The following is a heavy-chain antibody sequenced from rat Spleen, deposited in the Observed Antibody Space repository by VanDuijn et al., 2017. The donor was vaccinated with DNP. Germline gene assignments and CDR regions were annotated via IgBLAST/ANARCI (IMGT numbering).Heavy chain of an antibody. CDR1: GFSITNNFK. J-gene: IGHJ2*01. D-gene: IGHD4-6*01. V-gene: IGHV3-3*01. Sequence: EVLLQESGPGLVKPSQSLSLTCSVTGFSITNNFKWTWIRKFPGNKLEWMGYVTNAGSTDYNPSLKSRISITTDTSENQFFLQMNSLRSEDMATYYCARHFGDYWGQGVMVTVSS. CDR2: VTNAGST. CDR3: ARHFGDY.